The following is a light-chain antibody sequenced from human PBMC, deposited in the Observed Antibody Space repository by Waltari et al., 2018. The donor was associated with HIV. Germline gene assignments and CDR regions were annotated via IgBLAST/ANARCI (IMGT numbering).Light chain of an antibody. Sequence: EIVLTQSPGTLSLSPEERATLSCRASQSVSGSYLAWYQQKPGQAPRLLIYGASSRATGIPDRFSVSWSGTDFTLTISRLEPEDFAVYYCQQYGSSPITFGQGTRLEIK. CDR3: QQYGSSPIT. CDR1: QSVSGSY. CDR2: GAS. V-gene: IGKV3-20*01. J-gene: IGKJ5*01.